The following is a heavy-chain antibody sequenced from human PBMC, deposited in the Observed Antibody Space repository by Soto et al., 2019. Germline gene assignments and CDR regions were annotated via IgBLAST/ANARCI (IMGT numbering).Heavy chain of an antibody. D-gene: IGHD1-1*01. CDR1: GFTFSSFW. Sequence: GGSLRLSCAGTGFTFSSFWMSWVRQAPGKGLEWVANIKQDGSEKYYVDSVKGRFTISRDNAKNSLYLQMNSLRAEDTAVYYCARDSDDGSRDPWGQGTLVTVSS. J-gene: IGHJ5*02. V-gene: IGHV3-7*01. CDR2: IKQDGSEK. CDR3: ARDSDDGSRDP.